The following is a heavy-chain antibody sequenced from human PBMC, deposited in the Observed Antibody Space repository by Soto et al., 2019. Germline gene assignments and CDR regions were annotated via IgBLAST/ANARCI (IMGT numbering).Heavy chain of an antibody. CDR2: IIPIFGTA. J-gene: IGHJ4*02. CDR3: ARDGGRHSGGIDY. V-gene: IGHV1-69*01. D-gene: IGHD1-26*01. Sequence: QVQLVQSGAEVKKPGSSVKVSCKASGGTFSSYSINWVRQAPGQGLEWMGEIIPIFGTANYAQKFQGRVTITADESTSPAYMELSSLSSEDTAVYSCARDGGRHSGGIDYWGQGTLVTVSS. CDR1: GGTFSSYS.